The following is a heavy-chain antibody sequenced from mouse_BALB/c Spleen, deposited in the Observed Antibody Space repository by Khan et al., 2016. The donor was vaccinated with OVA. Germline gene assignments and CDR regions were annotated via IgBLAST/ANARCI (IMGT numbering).Heavy chain of an antibody. J-gene: IGHJ2*01. V-gene: IGHV1-76*01. CDR1: GYIFTSYW. Sequence: QVQLKESGAELVRPGASVKLSCKTSGYIFTSYWIHWIKQRSGQGLEWIARIYPGTDNSYYNEKFKDKATLTADKSSSTAYMQLSSLKSEDSDVYFFGREGALYPFDHWGQGTTLTVSS. CDR3: GREGALYPFDH. CDR2: IYPGTDNS. D-gene: IGHD3-1*01.